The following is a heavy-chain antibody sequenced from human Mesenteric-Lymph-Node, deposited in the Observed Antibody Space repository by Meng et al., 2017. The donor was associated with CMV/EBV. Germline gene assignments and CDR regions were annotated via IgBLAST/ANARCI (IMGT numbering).Heavy chain of an antibody. J-gene: IGHJ4*02. CDR1: GYTFINYA. V-gene: IGHV1-3*04. D-gene: IGHD2-2*01. CDR2: INTGNGNT. CDR3: ARSYCSSINCYIGGY. Sequence: SGYTFINYAIPWLRQAPGQRLEWMGWINTGNGNTRYSQNLQDRIPITRDTSATTVYMELSSLRSEDTAVYYCARSYCSSINCYIGGYWGRGTLVTVSS.